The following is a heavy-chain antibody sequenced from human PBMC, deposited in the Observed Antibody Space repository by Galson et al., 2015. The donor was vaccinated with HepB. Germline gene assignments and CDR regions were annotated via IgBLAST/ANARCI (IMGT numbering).Heavy chain of an antibody. CDR2: IIPIFGTA. CDR1: GGTFSSYA. CDR3: ARDRYYYDSSGYYSTPYFDY. D-gene: IGHD3-22*01. Sequence: SVKVSCKASGGTFSSYAISWVRQAPGQGLEWMGGIIPIFGTANYAQKFQGRVTITADESTSTAYMELSSLRSEDTAVYYCARDRYYYDSSGYYSTPYFDYWGQGTLVTVSS. V-gene: IGHV1-69*13. J-gene: IGHJ4*02.